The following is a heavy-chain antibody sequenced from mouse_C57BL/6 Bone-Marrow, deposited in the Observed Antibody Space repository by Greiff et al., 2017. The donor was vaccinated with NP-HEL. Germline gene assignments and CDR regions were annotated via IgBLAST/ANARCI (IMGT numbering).Heavy chain of an antibody. CDR1: GYAFSSSW. J-gene: IGHJ2*01. D-gene: IGHD3-2*02. CDR3: ARQLTFDY. V-gene: IGHV1-82*01. CDR2: IYPGDGDT. Sequence: VQLQQSGPELVKPGASVKNSCKASGYAFSSSWMNWVKQRPGKGLEWIGRIYPGDGDTNYNGKFKGKATLTADKSSSTAYMQLSSLTSEDSAVYFCARQLTFDYWGQGTTLTVSS.